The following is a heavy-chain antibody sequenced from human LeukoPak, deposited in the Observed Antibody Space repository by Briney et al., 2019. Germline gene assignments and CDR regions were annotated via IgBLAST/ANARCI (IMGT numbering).Heavy chain of an antibody. Sequence: GGSLRLSCAASGFTFSDDYMTWIRQAPGKGLEWLSYISKSGSAIYYADSVKGRFTISRDNAKNSLYLQMNSLRAEDTAVYYCARGVSGYSYGSRFDYWGQGTLVTVS. J-gene: IGHJ4*02. V-gene: IGHV3-11*01. CDR2: ISKSGSAI. CDR3: ARGVSGYSYGSRFDY. CDR1: GFTFSDDY. D-gene: IGHD5-18*01.